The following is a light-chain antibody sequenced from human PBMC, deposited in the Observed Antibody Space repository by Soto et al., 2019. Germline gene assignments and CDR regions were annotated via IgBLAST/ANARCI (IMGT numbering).Light chain of an antibody. CDR2: SNN. CDR1: SSNIGSNT. J-gene: IGLJ3*02. CDR3: AAWDDSLNGPNWV. Sequence: QSVLTQPPSASGTPGQRVTISCSGSSSNIGSNTVNWYQQLPGTAPKLLIYSNNQRPSGVPDRLSGSKSGTSASLAISGLQSEDEADYYCAAWDDSLNGPNWVFGGGTKVTVL. V-gene: IGLV1-44*01.